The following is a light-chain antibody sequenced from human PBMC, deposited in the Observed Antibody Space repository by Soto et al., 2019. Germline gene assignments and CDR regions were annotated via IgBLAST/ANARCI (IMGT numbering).Light chain of an antibody. CDR3: QQYGGSPGYT. CDR1: QSVNSVF. CDR2: RTS. J-gene: IGKJ2*01. Sequence: EIVLTQSPGTLSLSPGERATLSCSASQSVNSVFLAWYQQKPGQAPRLLIYRTSSRATGIPDRFSGSGSGTDFTLTISRLEPEDFAVYYCQQYGGSPGYTFGQGTKLEIK. V-gene: IGKV3-20*01.